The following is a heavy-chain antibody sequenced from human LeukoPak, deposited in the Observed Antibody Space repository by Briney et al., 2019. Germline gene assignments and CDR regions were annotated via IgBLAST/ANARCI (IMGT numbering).Heavy chain of an antibody. Sequence: SQTLSLTCAISGDSVSSNSGAWNWIRQSPSRGLEWLGRTYYRSKWYNDYAVSVKSRITINPDTSKNQFSLQLNSVTPEDTAVYYCAREGPLLYSSSWYNYWFDPWGQGTLVTVSS. D-gene: IGHD6-13*01. CDR3: AREGPLLYSSSWYNYWFDP. CDR2: TYYRSKWYN. V-gene: IGHV6-1*01. CDR1: GDSVSSNSGA. J-gene: IGHJ5*02.